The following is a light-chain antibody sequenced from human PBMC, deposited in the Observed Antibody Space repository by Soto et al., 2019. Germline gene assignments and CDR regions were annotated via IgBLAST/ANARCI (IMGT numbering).Light chain of an antibody. CDR3: CSHAGDYTYV. V-gene: IGLV2-11*01. CDR2: DVS. J-gene: IGLJ1*01. CDR1: SSDVGGYKY. Sequence: QSALTQPRSVSGSPGQSVTISCTGTSSDVGGYKYVSWYQQRPGKAPKLMIYDVSKRPSGVPDRFSGSKSGNTASLVISGLQAEDEADYYCCSHAGDYTYVFGTGTKLTVL.